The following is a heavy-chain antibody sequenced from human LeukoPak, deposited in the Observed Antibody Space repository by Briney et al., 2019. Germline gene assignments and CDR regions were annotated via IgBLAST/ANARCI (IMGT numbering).Heavy chain of an antibody. D-gene: IGHD6-13*01. CDR2: IRSKAYGGTT. CDR3: TRSSSSSWYVWGQYYYYMDV. Sequence: GRSLRLSCTASGFTFGDYAMSWFRQAPGKGLEWVGFIRSKAYGGTTEYAASVKGRFTISRDDSKSIAYLQMNSLKTEDTAVYYCTRSSSSSWYVWGQYYYYMDVWGKGTTVTVSS. V-gene: IGHV3-49*03. CDR1: GFTFGDYA. J-gene: IGHJ6*03.